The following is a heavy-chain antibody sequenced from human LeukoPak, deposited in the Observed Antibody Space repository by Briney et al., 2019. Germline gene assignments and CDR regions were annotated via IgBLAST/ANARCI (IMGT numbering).Heavy chain of an antibody. CDR2: IYTSGST. J-gene: IGHJ4*02. D-gene: IGHD6-19*01. CDR1: GGSISSHY. Sequence: SETLSLTCTVSGGSISSHYWSWLRQPAGKGLEWIGRIYTSGSTNYNPSLKSRVTMSIDTSKNQFSLKLSSVTAADTAVYYCARVSSGWSLYYFDYWGQGTLVTVSS. CDR3: ARVSSGWSLYYFDY. V-gene: IGHV4-4*07.